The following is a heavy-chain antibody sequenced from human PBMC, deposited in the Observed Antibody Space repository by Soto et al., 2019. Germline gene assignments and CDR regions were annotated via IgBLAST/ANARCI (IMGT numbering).Heavy chain of an antibody. J-gene: IGHJ6*01. CDR2: IIPIFGTA. D-gene: IGHD1-1*01. V-gene: IGHV1-69*13. CDR3: AREFGVVTKAGTTFPDHYYYYGMDV. Sequence: SVKVSCKASGGTFSSYAISWVRQAPGQGLEWMGGIIPIFGTANYAQKFQGRVTITADESTSTAYMELSSLRSEDTAVYYCAREFGVVTKAGTTFPDHYYYYGMDVWGQGTTVISPQ. CDR1: GGTFSSYA.